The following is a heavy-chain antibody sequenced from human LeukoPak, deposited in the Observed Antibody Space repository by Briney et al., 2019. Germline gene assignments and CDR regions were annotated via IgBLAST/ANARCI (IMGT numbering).Heavy chain of an antibody. Sequence: ASVKVSCKASGGTFSSYAISWVRQAPGQGLEWMGGIIPIFGTANYAQKFQGRVTITTDESTSTAYMELSSLRSEDTAVYYCARLAAAGYAFDIWGQGTMVTVSS. D-gene: IGHD6-13*01. J-gene: IGHJ3*02. CDR1: GGTFSSYA. V-gene: IGHV1-69*05. CDR2: IIPIFGTA. CDR3: ARLAAAGYAFDI.